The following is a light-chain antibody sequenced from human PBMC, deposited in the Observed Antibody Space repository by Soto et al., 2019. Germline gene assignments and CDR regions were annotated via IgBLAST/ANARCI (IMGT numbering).Light chain of an antibody. CDR2: GAS. J-gene: IGKJ4*01. CDR3: QQYGTSPVT. Sequence: EIVLTQSPGTLSLSPGERATLSCRASQSVSSDYLAWYQQKPGQAPRLLIYGASSRATGIPDRFSGSGSGTDLTLTISRLEPEDVAVYYCQQYGTSPVTFGGGTKVEIK. V-gene: IGKV3-20*01. CDR1: QSVSSDY.